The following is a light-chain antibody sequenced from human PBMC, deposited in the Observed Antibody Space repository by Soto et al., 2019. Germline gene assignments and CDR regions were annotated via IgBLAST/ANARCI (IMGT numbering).Light chain of an antibody. CDR2: EGS. CDR1: SSDVGSYNL. Sequence: QSALTQRASVSGSPGQSITISCTGTSSDVGSYNLVSWYQQHPGKAPKLMIYEGSKRPSGVSNRFSGSKSGNTASLTISGLQAEDEADYYCCSYAGSSTLVFGTGTKVTVL. CDR3: CSYAGSSTLV. V-gene: IGLV2-23*01. J-gene: IGLJ1*01.